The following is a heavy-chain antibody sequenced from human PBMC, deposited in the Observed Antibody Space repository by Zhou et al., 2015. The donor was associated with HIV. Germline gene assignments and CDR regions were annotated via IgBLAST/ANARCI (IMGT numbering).Heavy chain of an antibody. CDR2: IIPILGIA. CDR1: GGTFSSYT. J-gene: IGHJ4*02. Sequence: QVQLVQSGAEVKRPGSSVKVSCKASGGTFSSYTISWVRQAPGQGLEWMGRIIPILGIANYAQKFQGRVTITADKSTSTAYMELSSLRSEDTAVYYCARDFDSDILDGDFDYWGQGTLVTVSS. CDR3: ARDFDSDILDGDFDY. D-gene: IGHD3-9*01. V-gene: IGHV1-69*09.